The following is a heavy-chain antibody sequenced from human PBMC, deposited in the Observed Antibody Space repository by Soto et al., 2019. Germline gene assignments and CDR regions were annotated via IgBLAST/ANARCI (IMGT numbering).Heavy chain of an antibody. CDR1: GGSISSYY. CDR3: ERGGGSYLSAYYFDY. J-gene: IGHJ4*02. V-gene: IGHV4-59*01. Sequence: PSETLSLTCTVSGGSISSYYWSWIRQPPGKGLEWIGYIYYSGSTNYNPSLKSRVTISVDTSKNQFSLKLSSVTAADTAVYYCERGGGSYLSAYYFDYWGQGTLVTVSS. D-gene: IGHD1-26*01. CDR2: IYYSGST.